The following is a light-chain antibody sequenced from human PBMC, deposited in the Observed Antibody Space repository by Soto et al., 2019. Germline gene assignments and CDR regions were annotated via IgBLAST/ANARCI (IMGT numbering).Light chain of an antibody. V-gene: IGKV3-15*01. CDR3: QQYNNWRALT. Sequence: EIVMTQSPATLSVSPGERATLSFRASQSVSSNLAWYQQKPGQAPRLLIYGASTRATGIPARFSGSGSGTEFTLTISSLQSEDFAVYYCQQYNNWRALTFGGGTKVEIK. CDR2: GAS. J-gene: IGKJ4*01. CDR1: QSVSSN.